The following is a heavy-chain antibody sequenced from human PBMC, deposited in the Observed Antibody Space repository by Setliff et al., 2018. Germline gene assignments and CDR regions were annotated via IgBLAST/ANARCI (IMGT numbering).Heavy chain of an antibody. D-gene: IGHD3-10*01. CDR1: GHILSELS. CDR2: FDPEDGET. J-gene: IGHJ4*02. Sequence: ASVKVSCKVSGHILSELSMYWVRQAPGKGLEWIGGFDPEDGETIYAQKFQGRVTMTEDTSTDTAYMELSSLRSEDTAVYYCAPLTRRYGSGSYPFDYWGQGTLVTVSS. V-gene: IGHV1-24*01. CDR3: APLTRRYGSGSYPFDY.